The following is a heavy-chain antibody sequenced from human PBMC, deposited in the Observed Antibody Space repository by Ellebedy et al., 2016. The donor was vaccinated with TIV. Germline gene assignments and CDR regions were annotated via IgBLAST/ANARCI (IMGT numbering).Heavy chain of an antibody. J-gene: IGHJ4*02. D-gene: IGHD6-6*01. Sequence: AASVKVSCKASGYTFTSYAMHWVRQATGQRLEWMGWINAGNGDTKYSQTFQGRVTITRDTSASTAYMELSSLRSEDTAVYYCARASARGSFDYWGQGTLVTVSS. CDR1: GYTFTSYA. CDR3: ARASARGSFDY. CDR2: INAGNGDT. V-gene: IGHV1-3*01.